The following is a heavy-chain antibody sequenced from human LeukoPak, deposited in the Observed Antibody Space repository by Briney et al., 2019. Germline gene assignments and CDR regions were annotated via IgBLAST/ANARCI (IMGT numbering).Heavy chain of an antibody. CDR1: GGTFSSYA. J-gene: IGHJ5*02. Sequence: ASVKVSCKASGGTFSSYAISGVRQAPGQGLEWMGGIIPIFGTANYAQKFQGRVTITADESTSTAYVELSSLRSEDTAVYYCARNGDSSSWYHEFDPWGQGTLVTVSS. V-gene: IGHV1-69*13. D-gene: IGHD6-13*01. CDR2: IIPIFGTA. CDR3: ARNGDSSSWYHEFDP.